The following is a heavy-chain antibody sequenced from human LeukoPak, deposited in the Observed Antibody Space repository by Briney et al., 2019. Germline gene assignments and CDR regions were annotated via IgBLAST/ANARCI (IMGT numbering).Heavy chain of an antibody. J-gene: IGHJ5*02. CDR1: GGSISSSSYY. V-gene: IGHV4-39*07. D-gene: IGHD2-15*01. CDR3: ARDVGDCSGGSCYSWFDP. Sequence: SETLSLTCTVSGGSISSSSYYWGWIRQPPGKGLEWIGSIYYSGSTYYNPSLKSRVTKSVDMSKNQFSLKLSSVTAADTAVYYCARDVGDCSGGSCYSWFDPWGQGTLVTVSS. CDR2: IYYSGST.